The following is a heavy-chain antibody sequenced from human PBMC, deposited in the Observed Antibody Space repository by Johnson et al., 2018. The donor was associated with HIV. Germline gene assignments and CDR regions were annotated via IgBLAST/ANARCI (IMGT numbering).Heavy chain of an antibody. CDR2: IRYDGSNK. V-gene: IGHV3-30*02. D-gene: IGHD3-10*01. J-gene: IGHJ3*02. CDR3: AKDYYGSGSKNDAFDI. CDR1: GFTFSSYG. Sequence: VQLVESGGGVVQPGGSLRLSCAASGFTFSSYGMHWVRQAPGKGLEWVAFIRYDGSNKYYADSVKGRFTISRDNSKNTLYLQMNSLRAEDTAVYYCAKDYYGSGSKNDAFDIWGQGTMVTVSS.